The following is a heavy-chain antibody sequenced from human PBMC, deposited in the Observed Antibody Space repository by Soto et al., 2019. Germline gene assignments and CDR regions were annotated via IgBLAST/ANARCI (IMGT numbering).Heavy chain of an antibody. CDR2: FRTSVDGGTT. J-gene: IGHJ4*02. Sequence: GGSLRLSCAASGFTFSSSYMSWVRQDPGKGLEWVSGFRTSVDGGTTYYADSVEGRFTISRDNSKNMLFLQMNSLRAEDTAIYYCAKKVNSGPGSQYFDYWGQGTLVTVSS. CDR1: GFTFSSSY. D-gene: IGHD3-10*01. V-gene: IGHV3-23*01. CDR3: AKKVNSGPGSQYFDY.